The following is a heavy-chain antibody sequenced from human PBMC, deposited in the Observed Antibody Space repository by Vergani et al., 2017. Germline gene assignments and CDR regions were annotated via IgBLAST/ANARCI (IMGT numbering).Heavy chain of an antibody. V-gene: IGHV1-69*18. Sequence: QMQLVQSGAEVKKTGSSVKASCKASGGTFSSYAISWVRQAPGQGLEWMGRIIPIFGTANYAQKFQGRVTITADESTSTAYMELSSLRSEDTAVYYCASNSPYCGGDCYFDYWGQGTLVTVSS. CDR3: ASNSPYCGGDCYFDY. CDR1: GGTFSSYA. D-gene: IGHD2-21*02. CDR2: IIPIFGTA. J-gene: IGHJ4*02.